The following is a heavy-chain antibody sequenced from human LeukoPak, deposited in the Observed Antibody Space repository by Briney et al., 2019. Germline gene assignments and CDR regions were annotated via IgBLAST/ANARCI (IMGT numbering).Heavy chain of an antibody. V-gene: IGHV1-69*13. CDR1: GGTFSSYA. CDR2: IIPIFGTA. J-gene: IGHJ4*02. Sequence: ASVKVSCKASGGTFSSYAISWVRQAPGPGLEWMGGIIPIFGTANYAQKFQGRVTITADESTSTAYMELSSLRSEDTAVYYCAIATVPAAIVYLDYWGQGTLVTVSS. CDR3: AIATVPAAIVYLDY. D-gene: IGHD2-2*01.